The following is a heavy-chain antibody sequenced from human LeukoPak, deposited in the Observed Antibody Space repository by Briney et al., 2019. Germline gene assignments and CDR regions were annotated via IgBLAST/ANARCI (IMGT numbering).Heavy chain of an antibody. V-gene: IGHV5-51*01. D-gene: IGHD2-2*01. CDR2: IYPGDSDT. J-gene: IGHJ3*02. CDR3: ASGSKDIGVAQGAFDI. Sequence: GESLKISCKGSGYSFTSYWIGWVRQMPGKGLEWMGIIYPGDSDTRYSPSFQGQVTISADKSISTAYLQWSSLKASDTAMYYCASGSKDIGVAQGAFDIWGQGTMVTVSS. CDR1: GYSFTSYW.